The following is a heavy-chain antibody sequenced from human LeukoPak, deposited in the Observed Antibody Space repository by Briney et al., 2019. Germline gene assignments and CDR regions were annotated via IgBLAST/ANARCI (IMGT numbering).Heavy chain of an antibody. CDR2: IYFSGST. CDR1: GGSISSSNYF. CDR3: ARRKSSGSYPLDY. Sequence: PSETLSLTCTVSGGSISSSNYFWAWVRQPPGKGLEWIATIYFSGSTNYNPSLESRVTISVDTSKNQFSLTLSSVTAADTAVYYCARRKSSGSYPLDYWGQGILVTVSS. V-gene: IGHV4-39*07. D-gene: IGHD3-22*01. J-gene: IGHJ4*02.